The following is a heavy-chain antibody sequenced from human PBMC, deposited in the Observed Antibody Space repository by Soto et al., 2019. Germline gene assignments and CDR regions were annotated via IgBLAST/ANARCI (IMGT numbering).Heavy chain of an antibody. CDR1: GFTFSTYT. V-gene: IGHV3-23*01. J-gene: IGHJ1*01. D-gene: IGHD2-21*01. CDR3: AKDDCRASMRCAPA. CDR2: ISGNGDST. Sequence: EVQLWESGGGLVQPGESLRLSCAASGFTFSTYTMNWVRQAPGKGLEWVSGISGNGDSTYYADYVKGRFTISRDNSTNPQVLQTNSLRAENTAVYYSAKDDCRASMRCAPAWGQGTLVTVSS.